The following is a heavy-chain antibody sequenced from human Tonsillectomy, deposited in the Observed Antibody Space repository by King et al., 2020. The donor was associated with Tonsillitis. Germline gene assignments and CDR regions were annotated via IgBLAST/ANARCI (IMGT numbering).Heavy chain of an antibody. CDR1: RFPFDQYA. V-gene: IGHV3-23*04. CDR3: AKDRTIAARPSFHYGLDV. Sequence: VQLVESGGCLVQPGGSLRLSCAASRFPFDQYAMTWVRHPPGRGLGWGATISASGQITYSSNSVGGRVTISGDNSKNTFVLPMNSLETDDTAVHSCAKDRTIAARPSFHYGLDVWGQGTTVTVSS. J-gene: IGHJ6*02. CDR2: ISASGQIT. D-gene: IGHD6-6*01.